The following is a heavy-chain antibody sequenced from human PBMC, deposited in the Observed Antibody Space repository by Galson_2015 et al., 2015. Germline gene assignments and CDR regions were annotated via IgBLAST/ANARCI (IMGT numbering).Heavy chain of an antibody. Sequence: SLRLSCAASGFTFSSYEMNWVRQAPGKGLEWVSYISSSGSTIYYADSVKGRFTISRDNAKNSLYLQMNSLRAEDTAVYYCARDNYGSGSYSIYYYYYMDVWGKGTMVTVSS. CDR3: ARDNYGSGSYSIYYYYYMDV. V-gene: IGHV3-48*03. CDR2: ISSSGSTI. J-gene: IGHJ6*03. CDR1: GFTFSSYE. D-gene: IGHD3-10*01.